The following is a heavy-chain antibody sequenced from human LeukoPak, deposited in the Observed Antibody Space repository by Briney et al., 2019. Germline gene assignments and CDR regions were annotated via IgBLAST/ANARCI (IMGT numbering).Heavy chain of an antibody. Sequence: GGSLRLSCAASGFTFTSYSMNWVRQAPGKGPEWVSYISSSTSTIYYADSVKGRFTISRDNSQNTLYLQGNNLRAEDTAVYCCARGRWDTGGLHGLDVWGQGTTVTVSS. CDR3: ARGRWDTGGLHGLDV. J-gene: IGHJ6*02. CDR2: ISSSTSTI. V-gene: IGHV3-48*01. CDR1: GFTFTSYS. D-gene: IGHD2-8*02.